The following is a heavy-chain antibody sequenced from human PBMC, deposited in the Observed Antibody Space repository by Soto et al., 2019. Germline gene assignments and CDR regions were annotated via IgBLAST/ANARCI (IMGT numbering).Heavy chain of an antibody. CDR1: GFTFSYYG. CDR2: ISYDGSKK. D-gene: IGHD4-4*01. Sequence: QVQLVESGGGVVQPGRSLRLSCAASGFTFSYYGMHWVRQAPGKGLEWVAVISYDGSKKYYADSVKGRFTISRDKSKNALYLQINSLIAEDTAVYYCAKVCNGPDSKYYYDYYGMDVWGEGTTVTV. J-gene: IGHJ6*02. CDR3: AKVCNGPDSKYYYDYYGMDV. V-gene: IGHV3-30*18.